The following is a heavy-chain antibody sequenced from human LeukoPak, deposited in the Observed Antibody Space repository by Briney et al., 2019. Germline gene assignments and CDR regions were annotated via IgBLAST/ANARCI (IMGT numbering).Heavy chain of an antibody. CDR2: ISDSGDT. V-gene: IGHV3-53*01. D-gene: IGHD1-26*01. Sequence: GGSLRLSCAASGFTFSNAWMSWVRQSPGKGLEWVSLISDSGDTYYADSVKGRFTISRDNSKNTVYLEVNSLRAEDTAMYYCAGRIAAATQRYFDPWGQGTLVTVSS. CDR1: GFTFSNAW. CDR3: AGRIAAATQRYFDP. J-gene: IGHJ5*02.